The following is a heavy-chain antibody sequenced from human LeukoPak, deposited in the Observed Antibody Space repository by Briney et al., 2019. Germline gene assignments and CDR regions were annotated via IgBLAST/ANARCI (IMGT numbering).Heavy chain of an antibody. CDR2: INPSGGST. CDR1: GYTFTSYY. Sequence: ASVKVSCKASGYTFTSYYMHWVRQAPGQGREGMGIINPSGGSTSYAQKFQGRVTITRDTSASTVYMELNSLRSEDTAVYYCARETHDYSNYGLDYYYYYYMDVWGKGTTVTVSS. D-gene: IGHD4-11*01. J-gene: IGHJ6*03. V-gene: IGHV1-46*01. CDR3: ARETHDYSNYGLDYYYYYYMDV.